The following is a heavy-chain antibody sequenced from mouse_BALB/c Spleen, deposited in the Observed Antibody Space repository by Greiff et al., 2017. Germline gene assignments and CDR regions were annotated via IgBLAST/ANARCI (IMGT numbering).Heavy chain of an antibody. CDR3: ARHDGYPYWYFDV. D-gene: IGHD2-3*01. Sequence: QVQLQQSGAELAKPGASVKMSCKASGYTFTSYWMHWVKQRPGQGLEWIGYINPSTGYTEYNQKFKDKATLTADKSSSTAYMQLSSLTSEDSAVYYCARHDGYPYWYFDVWGAGTTVTVSS. V-gene: IGHV1-7*01. J-gene: IGHJ1*01. CDR1: GYTFTSYW. CDR2: INPSTGYT.